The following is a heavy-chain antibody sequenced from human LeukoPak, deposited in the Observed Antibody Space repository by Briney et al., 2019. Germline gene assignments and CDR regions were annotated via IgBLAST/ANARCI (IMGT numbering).Heavy chain of an antibody. D-gene: IGHD3-16*01. V-gene: IGHV3-7*01. J-gene: IGHJ4*02. CDR3: GRDLGARYYFDY. CDR2: IKQDGSEK. CDR1: GFTFGSYW. Sequence: AGGSLRLSCAASGFTFGSYWMSWVRQAPGKGLEWVANIKQDGSEKYYVDSVKGRFTISRDNAKNSLYLQMNSLRAEDTAVYYCGRDLGARYYFDYWGQGTLVTVSS.